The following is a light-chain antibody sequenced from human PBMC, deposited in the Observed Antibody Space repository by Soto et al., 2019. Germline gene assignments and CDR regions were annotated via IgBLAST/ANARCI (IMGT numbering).Light chain of an antibody. J-gene: IGLJ3*02. CDR3: SSYAGSNNWV. V-gene: IGLV2-8*01. Sequence: QSVLTQPPSASGSPGQSVTISCTGSSSDVGGYNYVSWYQQHPGKAPKVMIYEVSKRPSGVPDRFSGSKSGNTASLTVSGLQAEDEADYYCSSYAGSNNWVFGGGTKVTV. CDR2: EVS. CDR1: SSDVGGYNY.